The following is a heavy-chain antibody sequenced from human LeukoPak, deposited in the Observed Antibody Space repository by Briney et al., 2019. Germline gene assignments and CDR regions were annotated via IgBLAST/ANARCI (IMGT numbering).Heavy chain of an antibody. Sequence: GGSLRLSCVASGFIFSGYAMQWVRQAPGKRLEYVSGISPDGTNIFYADSVKGRFTMSRDNSRDMIYLQMGSLRVEDTAVYYCARGQHRIESAGTGFDYWGQGTLVTVSS. CDR2: ISPDGTNI. D-gene: IGHD6-13*01. CDR1: GFIFSGYA. CDR3: ARGQHRIESAGTGFDY. V-gene: IGHV3-64*02. J-gene: IGHJ4*02.